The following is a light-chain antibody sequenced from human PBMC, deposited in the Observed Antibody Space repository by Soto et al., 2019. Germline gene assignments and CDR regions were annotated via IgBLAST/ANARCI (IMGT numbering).Light chain of an antibody. J-gene: IGKJ3*01. Sequence: EIVLTQSPGTLSLSPGERATLSCRASQSISSSYLAWYQQKPGQAPRLLVYGASSRATGIPDRFSGSGSGTDFTLTISILEPEDFAVYYGQQYGSSRFTFGPGTKVDIK. CDR3: QQYGSSRFT. V-gene: IGKV3-20*01. CDR2: GAS. CDR1: QSISSSY.